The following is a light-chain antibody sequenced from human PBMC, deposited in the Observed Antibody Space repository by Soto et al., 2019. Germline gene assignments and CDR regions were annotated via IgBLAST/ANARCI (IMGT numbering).Light chain of an antibody. Sequence: QSALTQPASVSGSPGQSITISCTGTSSDVGGYKFVSWYQQHPGKAPKLMIYEVNNRPSGVSNRFSGSKSGNTASLTISGLQAEDEADYYCSSYTTSSTLEVFGTGTKVTVL. CDR1: SSDVGGYKF. V-gene: IGLV2-14*01. CDR2: EVN. J-gene: IGLJ1*01. CDR3: SSYTTSSTLEV.